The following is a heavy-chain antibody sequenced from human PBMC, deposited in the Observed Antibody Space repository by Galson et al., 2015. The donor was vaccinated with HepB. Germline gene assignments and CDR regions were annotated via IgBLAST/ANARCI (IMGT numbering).Heavy chain of an antibody. Sequence: SVKVSCKASGGTFSSYAISWVRQAPGQGLEWMGGIIPIFGTANYAQKFQGRVTITADESTSTAYMELSSLRSEDTAVYYCAASRDIAAAGYYYYYGMDVWGQGTTVTVSS. D-gene: IGHD6-13*01. V-gene: IGHV1-69*13. CDR2: IIPIFGTA. CDR1: GGTFSSYA. J-gene: IGHJ6*02. CDR3: AASRDIAAAGYYYYYGMDV.